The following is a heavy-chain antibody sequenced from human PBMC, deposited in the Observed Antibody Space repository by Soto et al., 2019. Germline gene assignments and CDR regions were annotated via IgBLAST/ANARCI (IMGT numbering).Heavy chain of an antibody. CDR2: IYPGDSDT. Sequence: PGESLKISCEASGYIFTNYWIGWVRQMPGKGLEWMGIIYPGDSDTRYSPSFQDQVSMSVGKSIGTAYLQWSSLKASDTAMYYCVRHSGNIELSVGTRTFAYWGKGNQVTVFS. J-gene: IGHJ4*02. V-gene: IGHV5-51*01. D-gene: IGHD1-26*01. CDR3: VRHSGNIELSVGTRTFAY. CDR1: GYIFTNYW.